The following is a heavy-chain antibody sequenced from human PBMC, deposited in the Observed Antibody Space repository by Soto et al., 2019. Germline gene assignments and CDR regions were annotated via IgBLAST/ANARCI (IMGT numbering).Heavy chain of an antibody. V-gene: IGHV5-51*01. CDR3: AKAVAGANFDY. CDR1: GYSFTSYW. Sequence: PRESLKISCKCSGYSFTSYWIGWVRQMPGKGLEWMGIVYPGDSDTRYSPSFQGQVTIPADKSISTAYLQWSSLKASDTAMYYCAKAVAGANFDYWGQGTLVTVSS. D-gene: IGHD6-19*01. CDR2: VYPGDSDT. J-gene: IGHJ4*02.